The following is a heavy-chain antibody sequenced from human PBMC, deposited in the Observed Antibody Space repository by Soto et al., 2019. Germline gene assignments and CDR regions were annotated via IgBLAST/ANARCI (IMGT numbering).Heavy chain of an antibody. V-gene: IGHV3-30*18. D-gene: IGHD4-17*01. CDR1: GFTFSSYG. J-gene: IGHJ4*02. Sequence: QVQLVESGGGVVQPGRSLRLSCAASGFTFSSYGMHWVRQAPGKGLEWVAVISYDGSNKYYADSVKGRFTISRDNSKNTLYLQMNSLRAEDTAVYYCAKPKDTVTTKPFDYWVQGTLVTVSS. CDR3: AKPKDTVTTKPFDY. CDR2: ISYDGSNK.